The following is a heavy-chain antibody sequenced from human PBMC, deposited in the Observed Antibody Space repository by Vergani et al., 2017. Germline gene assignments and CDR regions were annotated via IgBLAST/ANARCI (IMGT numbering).Heavy chain of an antibody. CDR3: ARDPRGYGGDPEDYYYGMDV. V-gene: IGHV1-2*02. CDR1: GFIFTDYY. Sequence: QVQLVQSGAELKKPGASVRVSCKASGFIFTDYYIHWMRQAPGQGLEWIGWINPNGDATHYAQDFQGRLTITADTSTSTAYMELTSLRSQDTAVYYCARDPRGYGGDPEDYYYGMDVWGQGTTVTVSS. J-gene: IGHJ6*02. D-gene: IGHD2-21*02. CDR2: INPNGDAT.